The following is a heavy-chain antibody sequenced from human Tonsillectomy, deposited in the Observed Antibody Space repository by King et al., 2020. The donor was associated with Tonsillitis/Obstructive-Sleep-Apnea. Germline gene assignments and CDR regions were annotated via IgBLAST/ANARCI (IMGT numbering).Heavy chain of an antibody. Sequence: VQLVESGGGVVQPGRSLRLSCAASGFTFSRYGLHWVRQATGKGLQWVTFIWYDGSNKYYADSVKGRFTISRDNSKNTLYLQMNSLRAEDTAVYYCARVGVGASWGQGTLVTVSS. V-gene: IGHV3-33*01. CDR3: ARVGVGAS. CDR1: GFTFSRYG. D-gene: IGHD3-3*01. CDR2: IWYDGSNK. J-gene: IGHJ4*02.